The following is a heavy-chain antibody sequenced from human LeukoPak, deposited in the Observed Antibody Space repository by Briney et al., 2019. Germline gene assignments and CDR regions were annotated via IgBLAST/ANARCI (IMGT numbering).Heavy chain of an antibody. CDR2: ISSSNNNI. CDR1: GFTFSTYE. CDR3: AKGVWRTYHAFDY. Sequence: GGSLRLSCVVSGFTFSTYEMNWVRQAPGEGLEWVSHISSSNNNIQYADSVKGRFTISRDNAKNSLYLQMDSLRVEDTGIYYCAKGVWRTYHAFDYWGQGILVTVSS. D-gene: IGHD3-16*02. V-gene: IGHV3-48*03. J-gene: IGHJ4*02.